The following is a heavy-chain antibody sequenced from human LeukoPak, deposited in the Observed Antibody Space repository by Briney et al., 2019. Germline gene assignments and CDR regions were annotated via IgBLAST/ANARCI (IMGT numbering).Heavy chain of an antibody. Sequence: PGGSLRLSCAASRFTFRKYEMNWVRQSPGKGLEWVADINPDGSQKYSVDSVKGRFTISRDNAKNSLFLQTNSLRAEDTAVYYCVRQMIRFWFDPWGQGTQVTVSS. V-gene: IGHV3-7*01. D-gene: IGHD3-16*01. CDR1: RFTFRKYE. J-gene: IGHJ5*02. CDR2: INPDGSQK. CDR3: VRQMIRFWFDP.